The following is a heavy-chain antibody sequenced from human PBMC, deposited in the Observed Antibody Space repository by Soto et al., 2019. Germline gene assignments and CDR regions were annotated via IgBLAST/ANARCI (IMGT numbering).Heavy chain of an antibody. V-gene: IGHV1-69*12. Sequence: QVQLVQSGAEVKKPGSSVKVSCKASGGTFSSYAISWVRQAPGQGLEWMGGIIPIFGTANYAQKFQGRVTIPAAESTSTAYMELSSLRSEDTAVYYCATQALPNYYYCSMDVWGQGTTVTVSS. CDR2: IIPIFGTA. CDR3: ATQALPNYYYCSMDV. D-gene: IGHD2-2*01. CDR1: GGTFSSYA. J-gene: IGHJ6*02.